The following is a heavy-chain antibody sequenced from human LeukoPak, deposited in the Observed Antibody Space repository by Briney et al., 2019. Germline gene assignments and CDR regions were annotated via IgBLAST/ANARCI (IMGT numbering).Heavy chain of an antibody. D-gene: IGHD3-22*01. Sequence: ASVNVSCKASGYTFTSYDINWVRQAAGQGLEWMEWMNANSGNTGYAQMFQGRVTLTRNTSISTAYMGLSSLRSEDTAVYYCARLPYYYDSSGYYTGAFDIWGQGTMVTVSS. CDR1: GYTFTSYD. CDR2: MNANSGNT. CDR3: ARLPYYYDSSGYYTGAFDI. J-gene: IGHJ3*02. V-gene: IGHV1-8*01.